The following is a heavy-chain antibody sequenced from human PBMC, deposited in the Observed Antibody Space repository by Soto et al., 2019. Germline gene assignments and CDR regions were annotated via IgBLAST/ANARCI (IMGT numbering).Heavy chain of an antibody. V-gene: IGHV1-24*01. Sequence: ASVKVSCKVSGYTLTELSMHWVRQAPGKGLEWMGGFDPEDGETIYAQKFQGRVTMTEDTSTDTAYMELSSLRSEDTAVYYCATSVRDIVVVPAAKGGGSDAFDIWGQGTMVTVS. CDR1: GYTLTELS. CDR3: ATSVRDIVVVPAAKGGGSDAFDI. D-gene: IGHD2-2*01. CDR2: FDPEDGET. J-gene: IGHJ3*02.